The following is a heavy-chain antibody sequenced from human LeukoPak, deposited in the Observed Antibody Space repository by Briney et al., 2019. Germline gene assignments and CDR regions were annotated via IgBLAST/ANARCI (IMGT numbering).Heavy chain of an antibody. Sequence: ASVKVSCKASGYTFTSYGISWVRQAPGQGLEWMGWISAYNGNTNYAQKLQGRVTMTTDTSTSTAYMELRSLRSDDTAVYYCARDRTPFSSGSYGYWGQGTLVTVSS. CDR1: GYTFTSYG. J-gene: IGHJ4*02. V-gene: IGHV1-18*01. CDR2: ISAYNGNT. CDR3: ARDRTPFSSGSYGY. D-gene: IGHD1-26*01.